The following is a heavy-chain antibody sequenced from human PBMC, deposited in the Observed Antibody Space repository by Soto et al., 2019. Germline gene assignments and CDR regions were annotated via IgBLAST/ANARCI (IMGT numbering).Heavy chain of an antibody. V-gene: IGHV3-30*18. CDR2: ISHDGTKK. CDR1: GATVSSYD. D-gene: IGHD6-13*01. J-gene: IGHJ4*02. CDR3: AKQQLALDF. Sequence: GGSLRLSCAASGATVSSYDMHWARQAPGKGLEWVAVISHDGTKKFYSGSVKGRFTISRDISKNTLYLYMNSLRAEDTAVYYCAKQQLALDFWGQGTLVTVSS.